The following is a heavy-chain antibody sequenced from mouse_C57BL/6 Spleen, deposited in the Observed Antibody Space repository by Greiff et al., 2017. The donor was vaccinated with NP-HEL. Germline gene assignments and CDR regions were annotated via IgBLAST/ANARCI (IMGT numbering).Heavy chain of an antibody. V-gene: IGHV1-82*01. J-gene: IGHJ2*01. D-gene: IGHD2-2*01. CDR3: ANQYGYDEGYFDY. Sequence: VQLQQSGPELVKPGASVKISCKASGYAFSSSWMNWVKQRPGKGLEWIGRIYPGDGDTNYNGKFKGKATLTADKSSSTAYMQLSSLTSEDSAVYFCANQYGYDEGYFDYWGQGTTLTVSS. CDR1: GYAFSSSW. CDR2: IYPGDGDT.